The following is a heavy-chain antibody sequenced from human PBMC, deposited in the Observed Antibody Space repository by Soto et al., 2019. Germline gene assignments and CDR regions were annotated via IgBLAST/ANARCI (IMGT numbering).Heavy chain of an antibody. CDR3: AHVRLEWLFSYYYYYGMDV. Sequence: QITLKESGPTLVKPTQTLTLTCTFSGFSLSTSGVGVGWIRQPPGKALEWLALIYWDDDKRYSPSLKSRLTITEDTSKNQVVLTMTNMDPVDTATYYCAHVRLEWLFSYYYYYGMDVWGQGTTVTVSS. V-gene: IGHV2-5*02. CDR1: GFSLSTSGVG. D-gene: IGHD3-3*01. J-gene: IGHJ6*02. CDR2: IYWDDDK.